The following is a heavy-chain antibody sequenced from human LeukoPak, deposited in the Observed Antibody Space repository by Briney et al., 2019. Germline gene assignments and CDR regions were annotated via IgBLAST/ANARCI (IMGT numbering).Heavy chain of an antibody. CDR1: GFTFSSNS. D-gene: IGHD5-18*01. CDR3: AKDLLAMVGSMDV. CDR2: ISGNGGVT. Sequence: GGSLRLSCAASGFTFSSNSMNWVRQAPGKGLEWVSVISGNGGVTYYADSVKGRFTISRGNSKNTLYLQMTSLRAEDTAMYYCAKDLLAMVGSMDVWGKGTTVTVSS. J-gene: IGHJ6*03. V-gene: IGHV3-23*01.